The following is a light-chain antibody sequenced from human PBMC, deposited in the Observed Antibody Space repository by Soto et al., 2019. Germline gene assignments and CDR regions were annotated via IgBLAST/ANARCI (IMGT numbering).Light chain of an antibody. CDR1: ESVSSN. V-gene: IGKV3-15*01. CDR2: GAS. J-gene: IGKJ1*01. CDR3: QQYNNWWT. Sequence: SPGERATLSCRAGESVSSNLAWYQQKPGQAPRLLIYGASTRATGVPARFTGSGSGTEFTLTISSLQFDDSAVYYCQQYNNWWTFGQGTKVDIK.